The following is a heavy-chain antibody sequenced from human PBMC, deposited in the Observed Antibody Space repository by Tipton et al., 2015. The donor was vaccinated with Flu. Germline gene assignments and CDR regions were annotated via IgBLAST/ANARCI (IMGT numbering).Heavy chain of an antibody. V-gene: IGHV3-33*01. Sequence: QVQLVQSGGGGVQPGRSLRLSCKVSGFDFSVYGMHWVRQAPGKGLEWVAVIWYDGSNIHYADSVKGRFTISRDNAKNSLYLQMNSLRAEDTALYYCARGQWEPGYHYGMDVWGQGTTVTVSS. CDR2: IWYDGSNI. J-gene: IGHJ6*02. D-gene: IGHD1-26*01. CDR1: GFDFSVYG. CDR3: ARGQWEPGYHYGMDV.